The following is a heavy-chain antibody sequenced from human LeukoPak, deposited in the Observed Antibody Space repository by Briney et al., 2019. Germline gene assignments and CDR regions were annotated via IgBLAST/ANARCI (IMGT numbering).Heavy chain of an antibody. V-gene: IGHV4-39*01. Sequence: SETLSLTCTVSGGSISSSSYYWGWIRQPPGKGLEWIGSIYYSGSTYYNPSLKSRVTISVDTSKNQFSLKLSSVTAADTAVYYCARGKRPYYDFWSGSYFDYWGQGTLVTVSS. CDR1: GGSISSSSYY. CDR3: ARGKRPYYDFWSGSYFDY. CDR2: IYYSGST. J-gene: IGHJ4*02. D-gene: IGHD3-3*01.